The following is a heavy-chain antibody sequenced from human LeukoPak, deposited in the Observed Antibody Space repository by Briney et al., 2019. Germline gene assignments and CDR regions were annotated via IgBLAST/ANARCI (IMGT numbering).Heavy chain of an antibody. CDR2: ISGRSSFI. CDR1: GFTFSDYS. CDR3: AREPTTVTTDASFDY. V-gene: IGHV3-21*01. D-gene: IGHD4-17*01. J-gene: IGHJ4*02. Sequence: GGSLRLSCAASGFTFSDYSMNWVRQAPGKGLEWVSSISGRSSFIYYADSVKGRFTISRDNAKNSLYLQMNSLRAEDTAVYYCAREPTTVTTDASFDYWGQGTLVTVSS.